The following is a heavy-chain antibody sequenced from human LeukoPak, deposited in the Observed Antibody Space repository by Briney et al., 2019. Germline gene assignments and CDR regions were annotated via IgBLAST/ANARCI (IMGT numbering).Heavy chain of an antibody. Sequence: PGRSLRLSCSASGFIFSHHGMHWVRQAPGKGLEWVAVIWSDGTNRFYAGSVKGRFTISRDNSQNSVFLQMNSLRVEDTAMYYCARDAQRGFDYSNCLRPWGHGTLVTVSS. J-gene: IGHJ5*02. CDR3: ARDAQRGFDYSNCLRP. D-gene: IGHD4-11*01. CDR2: IWSDGTNR. V-gene: IGHV3-33*01. CDR1: GFIFSHHG.